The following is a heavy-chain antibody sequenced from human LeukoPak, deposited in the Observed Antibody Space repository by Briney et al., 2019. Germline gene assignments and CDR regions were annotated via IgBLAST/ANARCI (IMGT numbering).Heavy chain of an antibody. D-gene: IGHD3-9*01. CDR2: LFGSSSYI. J-gene: IGHJ4*02. CDR3: ARHILAGYHDY. V-gene: IGHV3-21*01. CDR1: GFTFSSYY. Sequence: GGSLRLSCAASGFTFSSYYMNWVRQAPGKGLEWVASLFGSSSYIYYTDSVKGRFTISRDNAKNSLYLQMNSLGAEDTAVYYCARHILAGYHDYWGQGTLVTVSS.